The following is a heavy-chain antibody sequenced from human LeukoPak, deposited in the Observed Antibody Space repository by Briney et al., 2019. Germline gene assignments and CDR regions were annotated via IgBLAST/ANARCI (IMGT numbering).Heavy chain of an antibody. J-gene: IGHJ3*02. CDR2: IYHSGST. CDR1: GGSISSGGYS. D-gene: IGHD3-10*01. V-gene: IGHV4-30-2*01. Sequence: SETLSLTCAVSGGSISSGGYSWSWIRQPPGKGLEWIEYIYHSGSTYYNPSLKSRVTISVDGSKNQFFLKLSSVTAADTAVYYCARPYYYGSGSYAFDIWGQGTMVTVSS. CDR3: ARPYYYGSGSYAFDI.